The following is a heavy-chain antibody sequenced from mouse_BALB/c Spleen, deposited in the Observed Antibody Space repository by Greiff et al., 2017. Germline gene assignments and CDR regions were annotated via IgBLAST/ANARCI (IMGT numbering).Heavy chain of an antibody. V-gene: IGHV3-2*02. CDR2: ISYSGST. D-gene: IGHD4-1*01. J-gene: IGHJ1*01. CDR3: ARGDNWDVNFDV. Sequence: DVKLQESGPGLVKPSQSLSLTCTVTGYSITSDYAWNWIRQFPGNKLEWMGYISYSGSTSYNPSLKSRIAITRDTSKNQFYLQLNSVTTEDTATYCCARGDNWDVNFDVWGEGTTVTVSS. CDR1: GYSITSDYA.